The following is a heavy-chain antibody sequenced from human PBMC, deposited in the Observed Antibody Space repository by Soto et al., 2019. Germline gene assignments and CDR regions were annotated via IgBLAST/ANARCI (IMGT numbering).Heavy chain of an antibody. Sequence: GGSLRLSCAASGITFSSRAVSWVRQAPGKGLECVSCLSGSGDHTYYADSVKGRFTISKDNSKNTLYLQMNSLRAEDTAIYFCATKAGNGWQPMDYWGQGTLVTVSS. J-gene: IGHJ4*02. CDR2: LSGSGDHT. CDR1: GITFSSRA. V-gene: IGHV3-23*01. CDR3: ATKAGNGWQPMDY. D-gene: IGHD6-19*01.